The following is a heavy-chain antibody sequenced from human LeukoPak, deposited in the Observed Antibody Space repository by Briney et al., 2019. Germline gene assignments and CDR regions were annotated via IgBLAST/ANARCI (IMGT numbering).Heavy chain of an antibody. CDR1: GFTFSSYE. D-gene: IGHD3-16*01. CDR2: ISSSGSTI. V-gene: IGHV3-48*03. CDR3: ERDFVWGSFLGYFDY. J-gene: IGHJ4*02. Sequence: GGSLRLPCAASGFTFSSYEMNWVRQAPGKGLEWVSYISSSGSTIYYADSVKGRFPISRDNAKSSLYLQMNSLRAEDTAVYYGERDFVWGSFLGYFDYGGQEPRAPVP.